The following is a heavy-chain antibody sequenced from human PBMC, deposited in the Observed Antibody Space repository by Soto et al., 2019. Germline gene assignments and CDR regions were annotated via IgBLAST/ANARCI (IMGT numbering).Heavy chain of an antibody. CDR1: GGSISSGDYY. CDR3: ARLPILHFNYGMDV. D-gene: IGHD2-2*01. V-gene: IGHV4-30-4*01. Sequence: QVQLQESGPGLVKPSQTLSLTCTVSGGSISSGDYYWSWIRQPPGRGLEWIGYIYYSGSTYYNPSLKSRVTISVDTSMNQFSLKLSSVTAADTAVYYCARLPILHFNYGMDVWGQGTTVTVSS. J-gene: IGHJ6*02. CDR2: IYYSGST.